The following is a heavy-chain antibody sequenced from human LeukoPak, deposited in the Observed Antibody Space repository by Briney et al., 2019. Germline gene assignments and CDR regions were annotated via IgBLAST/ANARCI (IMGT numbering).Heavy chain of an antibody. CDR3: AKEGGDTWTNFYFHY. Sequence: PGGSLRLSCAASVYTFSTYPMRWVPQAPGKGLEWVSTISGSGGSTYYADSVKGRFSISRDNSKSTLYLQMNNLRAEDTAVYYCAKEGGDTWTNFYFHYWGQGTLVTVSS. CDR2: ISGSGGST. D-gene: IGHD1-20*01. J-gene: IGHJ4*02. CDR1: VYTFSTYP. V-gene: IGHV3-23*01.